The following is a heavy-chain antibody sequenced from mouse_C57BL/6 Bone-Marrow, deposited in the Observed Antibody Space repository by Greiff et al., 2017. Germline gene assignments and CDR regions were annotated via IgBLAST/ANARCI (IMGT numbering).Heavy chain of an antibody. D-gene: IGHD1-1*01. CDR1: GYTFTNYW. V-gene: IGHV1-63*01. CDR3: ARRYYGSSYGY. Sequence: QVQLQQSGAELVRPGTSVKMSCKASGYTFTNYWIGWAKQRPGHGLEWIGDIYPGGGCTNYNEKFKGKATLTADKSSSTAYMQLSSLTSEDSAIYYCARRYYGSSYGYWGRGTTLTVSS. J-gene: IGHJ2*01. CDR2: IYPGGGCT.